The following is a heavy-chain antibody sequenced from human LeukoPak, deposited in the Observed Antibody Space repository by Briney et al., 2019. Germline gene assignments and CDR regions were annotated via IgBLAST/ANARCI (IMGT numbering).Heavy chain of an antibody. CDR3: ARGGSYYDFDY. D-gene: IGHD1-26*01. J-gene: IGHJ4*02. CDR1: GFTFSTYS. Sequence: GGSLRLSCAASGFTFSTYSMNWVRQAPGKGLEWVSSISSSSTYIYYADSVKGRFTISRDNAKNSLYLQMNSLRAEDTAVYYYARGGSYYDFDYWGQGTLVTVSS. V-gene: IGHV3-21*01. CDR2: ISSSSTYI.